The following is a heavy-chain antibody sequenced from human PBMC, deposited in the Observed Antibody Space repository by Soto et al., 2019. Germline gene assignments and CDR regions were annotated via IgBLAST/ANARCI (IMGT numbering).Heavy chain of an antibody. CDR2: INPSGATT. CDR1: GYTFTSYH. CDR3: ARAQAWGIHEY. D-gene: IGHD7-27*01. Sequence: QVQLVQSGAEVKKPGASVRISCKASGYTFTSYHIHWVRQAPGQGLGWMGIINPSGATTTYAQRFQDRVTMTRDTSTSTVYMDLSSLRSDDTAVYYCARAQAWGIHEYWGQGTLVTVSS. J-gene: IGHJ4*02. V-gene: IGHV1-46*03.